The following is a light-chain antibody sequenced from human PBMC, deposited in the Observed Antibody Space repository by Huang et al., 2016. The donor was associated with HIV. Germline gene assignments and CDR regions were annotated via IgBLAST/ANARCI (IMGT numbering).Light chain of an antibody. CDR2: SAS. V-gene: IGKV1-9*01. J-gene: IGKJ4*01. Sequence: IQLTQSPSSLSASVGDTVIITCRASQDINSYLAWYQERPGRAPKLRIYSASTLQTGVPSRFSGSGSGTDFTLTIDSLQPEDFGTYYCQQLNSYPLTFGGGTKVGIK. CDR3: QQLNSYPLT. CDR1: QDINSY.